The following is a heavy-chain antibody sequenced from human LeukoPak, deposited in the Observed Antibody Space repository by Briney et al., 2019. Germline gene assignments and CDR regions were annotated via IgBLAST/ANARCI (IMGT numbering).Heavy chain of an antibody. CDR2: IYYSGST. Sequence: SETLSLTCTVSGGSISSSSYYWGWIRQPPGKGLEWIGSIYYSGSTYYNPSLKSRVTISVDTSKNQFSLKLSSVTAADTAVYYCARGFRYSSSSCFDYWGQGTLVTVSS. CDR1: GGSISSSSYY. CDR3: ARGFRYSSSSCFDY. V-gene: IGHV4-39*07. D-gene: IGHD6-13*01. J-gene: IGHJ4*02.